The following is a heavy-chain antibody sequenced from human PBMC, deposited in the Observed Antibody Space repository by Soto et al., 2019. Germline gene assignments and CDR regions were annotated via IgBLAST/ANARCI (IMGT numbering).Heavy chain of an antibody. V-gene: IGHV5-51*01. CDR3: ARTKKHVDTAMPSPLDAFDI. D-gene: IGHD5-18*01. CDR2: IYPGDSDT. CDR1: GYSFTSYW. J-gene: IGHJ3*02. Sequence: PGESLKISCKGSGYSFTSYWIGWVRQMPGKGLEWMGIIYPGDSDTRYSPSFQGQVTISADKSISTAYLQWSSLKASDTAMYYCARTKKHVDTAMPSPLDAFDIWGQGITVTVS.